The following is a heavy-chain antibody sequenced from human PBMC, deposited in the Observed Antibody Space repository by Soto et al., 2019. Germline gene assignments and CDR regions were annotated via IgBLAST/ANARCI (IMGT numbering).Heavy chain of an antibody. D-gene: IGHD6-6*01. CDR3: AKSIPWWYFDL. J-gene: IGHJ2*01. CDR2: ISGDGGST. Sequence: EGQLLESGGGLVQPGGSLRLSCAASGFTFSSYAMSWVRQAPGKGLEWVSSISGDGGSTYYEDSVKGRFTISRDNSKNTMSLQMNSVRAEDTAVYYCAKSIPWWYFDLWGRGTLVTVAS. V-gene: IGHV3-23*01. CDR1: GFTFSSYA.